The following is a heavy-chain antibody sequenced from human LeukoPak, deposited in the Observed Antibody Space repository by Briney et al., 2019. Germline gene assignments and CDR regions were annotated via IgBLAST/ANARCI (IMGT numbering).Heavy chain of an antibody. V-gene: IGHV4-39*07. CDR3: ARVSPTLCFDY. J-gene: IGHJ4*02. CDR2: IYHSGST. CDR1: GGSISSSSYY. Sequence: SETLSLTCTVSGGSISSSSYYWGWIRQPPGKGLEWIGSIYHSGSTYYNPSLKSRVTISVDTSKNQFSLKLTSVTAADTAVYYCARVSPTLCFDYWGQGTLVTVSS.